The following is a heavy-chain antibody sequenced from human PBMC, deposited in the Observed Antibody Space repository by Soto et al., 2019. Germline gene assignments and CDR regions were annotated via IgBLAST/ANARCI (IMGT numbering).Heavy chain of an antibody. V-gene: IGHV1-8*02. J-gene: IGHJ5*01. CDR3: TRAYGAETFDF. Sequence: ASVKVSWKASGYTFNNYDIHWVRQAPGHGLEWMGWMNPNSGNTGYAQNFRGRVTMTQNTAIGTAYMELSSLRSDDTATYYCTRAYGAETFDFWGQGTRVTVSS. CDR1: GYTFNNYD. CDR2: MNPNSGNT. D-gene: IGHD3-10*01.